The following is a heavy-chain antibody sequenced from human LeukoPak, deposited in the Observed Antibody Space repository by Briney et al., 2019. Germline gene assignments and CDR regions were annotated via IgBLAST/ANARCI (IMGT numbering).Heavy chain of an antibody. CDR3: AKDESVSGWWGGYFGY. Sequence: GGSLRLSCVGSGFTFSTYAMSWVRQAPGKGLEWVSAISGSGTRTSVKGRFTVSRDNSKNTLYLQMNSLRAEDTAVYYCAKDESVSGWWGGYFGYWGQGTLVTVS. J-gene: IGHJ4*02. D-gene: IGHD6-19*01. CDR1: GFTFSTYA. V-gene: IGHV3-23*01. CDR2: ISGSGTRT.